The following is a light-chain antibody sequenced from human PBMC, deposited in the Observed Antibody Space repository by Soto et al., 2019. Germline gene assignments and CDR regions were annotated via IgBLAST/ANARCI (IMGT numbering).Light chain of an antibody. CDR1: QSLDSW. CDR3: QQYHSFST. V-gene: IGKV1-5*03. Sequence: DIQMTQSPSTLSASVEDRVTITCRASQSLDSWLAWYQQKPGKPPKLLIYKTSILEFGGPSRFSGSGSGTLFTLTISSLQHDDVATYYCQQYHSFSTFGQGTKVEIK. CDR2: KTS. J-gene: IGKJ1*01.